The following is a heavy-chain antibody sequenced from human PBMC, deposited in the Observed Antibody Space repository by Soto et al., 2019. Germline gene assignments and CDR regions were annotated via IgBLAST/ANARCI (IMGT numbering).Heavy chain of an antibody. V-gene: IGHV5-10-1*01. Sequence: GESLKISCKGSGYSFTSYWISWVRQMPGKGLEWMGRIDPSDSYTNYSPSFQGHVTISADKSISTAYLQWSSLKASDTAMYYCARQGLGEGIVVVHDPPYYYSGMDVRGQGTTVTVSS. CDR2: IDPSDSYT. J-gene: IGHJ6*02. D-gene: IGHD3-22*01. CDR1: GYSFTSYW. CDR3: ARQGLGEGIVVVHDPPYYYSGMDV.